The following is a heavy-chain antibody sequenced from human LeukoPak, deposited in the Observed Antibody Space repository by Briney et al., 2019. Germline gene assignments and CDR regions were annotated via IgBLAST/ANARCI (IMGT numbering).Heavy chain of an antibody. J-gene: IGHJ4*02. CDR2: INLDGTEK. Sequence: GGSLRLSCVDSGFTFSNYWMSWVRQAPGKGLEWVANINLDGTEKYYVDSVEGRFTISRDNAKYSLYLQMNSLRAEDTAVYYCARENHAKFDYWGQGTLVTVPS. CDR3: ARENHAKFDY. V-gene: IGHV3-7*04. D-gene: IGHD1-14*01. CDR1: GFTFSNYW.